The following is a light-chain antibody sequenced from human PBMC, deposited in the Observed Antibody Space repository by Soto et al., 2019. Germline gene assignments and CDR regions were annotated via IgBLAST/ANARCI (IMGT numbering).Light chain of an antibody. CDR2: DVS. Sequence: QSALTQPASVSGSPGQSITISCTGNSSDVGAYNYVSWYQQHPGKAPQLMIYDVSNRPSGVSTRFSGSKSGNTASLTISGLQADDEADYYCSSYTSSITLFGGGTKLTVL. CDR3: SSYTSSITL. CDR1: SSDVGAYNY. J-gene: IGLJ2*01. V-gene: IGLV2-14*03.